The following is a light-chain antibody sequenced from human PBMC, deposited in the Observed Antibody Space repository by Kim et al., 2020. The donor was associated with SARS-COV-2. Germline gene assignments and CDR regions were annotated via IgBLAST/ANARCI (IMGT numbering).Light chain of an antibody. CDR3: MQALQTPYS. CDR2: LGS. V-gene: IGKV2-28*01. Sequence: GPASISCMSSQSLLHSNGYNYLDWYLQKPGQSPQLLIYLGSNRASGVPDRFSGSGSGTDFTLKISRVEAEDVGVYYCMQALQTPYSFGQGTKLGI. J-gene: IGKJ2*03. CDR1: QSLLHSNGYNY.